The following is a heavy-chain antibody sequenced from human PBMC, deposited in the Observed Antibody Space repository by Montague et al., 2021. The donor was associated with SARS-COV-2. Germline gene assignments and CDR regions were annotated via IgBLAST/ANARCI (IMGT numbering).Heavy chain of an antibody. CDR3: ARLGDGVVPSPILGVGPYYSYYYKGV. CDR2: IHHGGST. J-gene: IGHJ6*03. Sequence: SETLSLTCAVHGGSFSTYSWNWIRQPPGKGLEWIGEIHHGGSTNYNPSLKSRATISADTSRNQFSLKLTSVAAADTAVYYCARLGDGVVPSPILGVGPYYSYYYKGVWGKGTPVTVSS. V-gene: IGHV4-34*01. CDR1: GGSFSTYS. D-gene: IGHD3-10*01.